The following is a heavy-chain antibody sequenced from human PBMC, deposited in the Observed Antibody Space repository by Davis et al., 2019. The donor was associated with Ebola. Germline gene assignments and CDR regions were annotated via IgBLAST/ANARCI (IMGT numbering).Heavy chain of an antibody. J-gene: IGHJ3*02. CDR2: IHSGGST. Sequence: PGGSLRLSCAASGFTVSSNYMSWVRQAPGKGLEWVSVIHSGGSTYYADSVKGRFTISRDNSKNTLYLQMNSLRAEDTAVYYCARKTRDPHAFDIWGQGTMVTVSS. CDR1: GFTVSSNY. V-gene: IGHV3-66*02. CDR3: ARKTRDPHAFDI.